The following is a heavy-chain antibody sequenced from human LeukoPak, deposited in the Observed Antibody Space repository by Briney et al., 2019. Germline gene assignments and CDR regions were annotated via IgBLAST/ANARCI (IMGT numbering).Heavy chain of an antibody. CDR3: ARGWLQFPYYYYMDV. V-gene: IGHV4-59*01. D-gene: IGHD5-24*01. CDR1: GGSISTYY. CDR2: IHYSGST. Sequence: SETLSLTCTVSGGSISTYYWSWIRQPPGKGLEWIGYIHYSGSTNYNSSLKSRVTISVETSKNQFSLKLSSVTAADTAVYYCARGWLQFPYYYYMDVWGKGTTVTVSS. J-gene: IGHJ6*03.